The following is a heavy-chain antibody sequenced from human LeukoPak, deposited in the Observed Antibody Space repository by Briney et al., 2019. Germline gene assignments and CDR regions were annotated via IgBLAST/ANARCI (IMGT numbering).Heavy chain of an antibody. CDR2: IYPDGST. Sequence: SETLSLTCTVSGGSISNYYWSWIRQTPGKGLEWIGRIYPDGSTNYNPSPKRRVTMAIDMTKNQFSLNLSSATAADTAVYYCVRMQSLGWFDPWGQGSLITVSS. CDR1: GGSISNYY. J-gene: IGHJ5*02. V-gene: IGHV4-4*07. CDR3: VRMQSLGWFDP. D-gene: IGHD3-16*01.